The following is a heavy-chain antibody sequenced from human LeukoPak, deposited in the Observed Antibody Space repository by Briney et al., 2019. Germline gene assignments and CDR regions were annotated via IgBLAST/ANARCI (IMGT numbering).Heavy chain of an antibody. CDR2: INPNSGGT. D-gene: IGHD3-10*01. V-gene: IGHV1-2*02. CDR3: ARDLLVVVAMVREVIDY. Sequence: ASVKVSCKASGYTFTGYYMNWVRQAPGQGLEWMGWINPNSGGTNYAQKFQGRVTMTRDTSISTAYMELIRLRTDDTAVYYWARDLLVVVAMVREVIDYWGQGTLVTVSS. J-gene: IGHJ4*02. CDR1: GYTFTGYY.